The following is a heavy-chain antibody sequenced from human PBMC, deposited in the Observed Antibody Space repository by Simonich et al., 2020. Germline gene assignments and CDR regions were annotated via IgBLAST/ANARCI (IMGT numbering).Heavy chain of an antibody. CDR3: AKDSSLVGATDWFDP. Sequence: EVQLLESGGGLVQPGGSLRLSCAASGFTFSSYAMSWVRQAPGKGRECGAVIRGSGSSTYYADSVKGRFTISRDNSKNTLYLQMNSLRAEDTAVYYCAKDSSLVGATDWFDPWGQGTLVTVSS. J-gene: IGHJ5*02. CDR1: GFTFSSYA. V-gene: IGHV3-23*01. D-gene: IGHD1-26*01. CDR2: IRGSGSST.